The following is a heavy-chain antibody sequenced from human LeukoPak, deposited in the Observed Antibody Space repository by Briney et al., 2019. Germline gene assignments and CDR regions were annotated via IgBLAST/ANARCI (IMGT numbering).Heavy chain of an antibody. CDR2: ISGSGVST. CDR3: AKDRVVVPAATFAY. Sequence: PGGYLRLSCAASGFTFSSYDMGWVRQAPGNGLEWVSAISGSGVSTYYADSVKGRFTISRDNSKNTLYLQMNSLRAEDTAVYYCAKDRVVVPAATFAYWGQGTLVSVSS. V-gene: IGHV3-23*01. CDR1: GFTFSSYD. D-gene: IGHD2-2*01. J-gene: IGHJ4*02.